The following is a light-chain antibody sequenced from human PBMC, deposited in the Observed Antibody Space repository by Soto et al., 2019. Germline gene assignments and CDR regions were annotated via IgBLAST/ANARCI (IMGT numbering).Light chain of an antibody. V-gene: IGKV3-15*01. CDR3: QQYNNWPTWT. CDR1: QSVTTN. J-gene: IGKJ1*01. Sequence: EIVMTQSPGTLSVSPGEGATLSCRASQSVTTNLAWYQQKPGQAPRLLIYGASNRATGIPARFSGSGSETEFTLTISSLQAEDSAVYFCQQYNNWPTWTFGQGTKVDI. CDR2: GAS.